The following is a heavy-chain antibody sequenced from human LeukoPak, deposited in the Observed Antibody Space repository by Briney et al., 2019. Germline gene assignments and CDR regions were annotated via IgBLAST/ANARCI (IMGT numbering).Heavy chain of an antibody. D-gene: IGHD6-13*01. Sequence: GGSLRLSCAASGFTFSSYWMSWVRQAPGKGLEWAANIKQDGSDTYYVDSVKGRFTISKDNAKNSLYLQMSSLRAEDTAVYYCARLRYSRSWVFFDFWGQGTLVTVSS. CDR3: ARLRYSRSWVFFDF. CDR1: GFTFSSYW. V-gene: IGHV3-7*05. J-gene: IGHJ4*02. CDR2: IKQDGSDT.